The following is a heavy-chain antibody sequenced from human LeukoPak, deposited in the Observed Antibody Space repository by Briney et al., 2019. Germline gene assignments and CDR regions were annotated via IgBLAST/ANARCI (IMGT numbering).Heavy chain of an antibody. CDR3: ARDLGLYGSGSSNWFDP. CDR2: INPNSGGT. D-gene: IGHD3-10*01. CDR1: GYTFTGYY. V-gene: IGHV1-2*02. Sequence: GASVKVSCKASGYTFTGYYMHWVRQAPGQGLEWMGWINPNSGGTNYAQKFQGRVTMTRDTSTSTAYMELSRLRSDDTAVYYCARDLGLYGSGSSNWFDPWGQGTLVTVSS. J-gene: IGHJ5*02.